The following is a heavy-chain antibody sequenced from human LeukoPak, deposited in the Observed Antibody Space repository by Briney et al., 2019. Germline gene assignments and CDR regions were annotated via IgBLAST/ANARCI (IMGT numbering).Heavy chain of an antibody. D-gene: IGHD6-19*01. V-gene: IGHV4-34*01. J-gene: IGHJ4*02. CDR3: ARHEIAVADDYFDY. CDR1: GGSFSGYY. CDR2: IYYSGST. Sequence: PSETLSLTCAVYGGSFSGYYWSWIRQPPGKGLEWIGSIYYSGSTYYNPSLKSRVTISVDTSKNQFSLKLSSVTAADTAVYYCARHEIAVADDYFDYWGQGTLVTVSS.